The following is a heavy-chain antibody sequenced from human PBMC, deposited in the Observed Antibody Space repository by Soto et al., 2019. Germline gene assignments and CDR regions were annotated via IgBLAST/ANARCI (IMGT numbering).Heavy chain of an antibody. CDR1: GYSLSDLS. CDR2: LDAEDGET. Sequence: ASVKVSCKVSGYSLSDLSIHWVRQAPGKGLEWMGGLDAEDGETIYAQKLQGRGTMTEDTSTDTAYMELSSLTSEDTAVYYCARGIQSGYGGFDYWGQGTLVTVSS. D-gene: IGHD2-15*01. CDR3: ARGIQSGYGGFDY. V-gene: IGHV1-24*01. J-gene: IGHJ4*02.